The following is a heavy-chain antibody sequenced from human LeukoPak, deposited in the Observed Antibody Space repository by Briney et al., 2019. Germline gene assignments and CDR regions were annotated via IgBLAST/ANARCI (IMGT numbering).Heavy chain of an antibody. CDR1: GFTFSSYA. J-gene: IGHJ4*02. Sequence: GGSLRLSCAASGFTFSSYAMSWVRQAPGKGLEWVSAISGSGGTTYYADSVKGRFTISRDNSKNTLYLQINSLRAEDTAVYYCAKDSYYGGTFDYWGQGTLVTVSS. CDR2: ISGSGGTT. D-gene: IGHD4-23*01. CDR3: AKDSYYGGTFDY. V-gene: IGHV3-23*01.